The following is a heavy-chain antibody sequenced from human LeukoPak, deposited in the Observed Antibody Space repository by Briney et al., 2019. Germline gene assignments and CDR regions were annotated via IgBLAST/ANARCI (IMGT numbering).Heavy chain of an antibody. D-gene: IGHD1-26*01. Sequence: SETLSLTCNVSGGSIRSYYWSWIRQPAGKGLEWIGRIYISGNTNYNPSLKSRVTMSVDTSKNQFSLNLSSVTAADTAVYYCARRGVGSKRYYFDYWGQGTLVTVSS. V-gene: IGHV4-4*07. CDR3: ARRGVGSKRYYFDY. CDR2: IYISGNT. CDR1: GGSIRSYY. J-gene: IGHJ4*02.